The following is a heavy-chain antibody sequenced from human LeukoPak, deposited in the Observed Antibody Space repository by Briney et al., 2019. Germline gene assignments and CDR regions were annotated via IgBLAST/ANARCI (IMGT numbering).Heavy chain of an antibody. Sequence: GGSLRLSCAASGFTFSSYAMSWVRQAPGKGLEWVSAISGSGGSTYYADSVKGRFTISRDNSKNTLYLQMNSLRAEDTAVYYCAKSQYYYDSSGYYYFDYWGQGTLVTVSS. CDR2: ISGSGGST. CDR1: GFTFSSYA. J-gene: IGHJ4*02. D-gene: IGHD3-22*01. V-gene: IGHV3-23*01. CDR3: AKSQYYYDSSGYYYFDY.